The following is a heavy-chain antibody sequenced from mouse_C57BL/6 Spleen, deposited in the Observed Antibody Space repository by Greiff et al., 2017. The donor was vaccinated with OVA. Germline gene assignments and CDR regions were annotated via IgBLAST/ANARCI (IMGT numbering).Heavy chain of an antibody. J-gene: IGHJ4*01. V-gene: IGHV2-2*01. CDR1: GFSLTSYG. CDR2: IWSGGST. CDR3: ARKITTVVAHYAMDY. Sequence: VQLKESGPGLVQPSQSLSITCTVSGFSLTSYGVHWVRQSPGKGLEWLGVIWSGGSTDYNAAFISRLSISKDNSKSQVFFKMNSLQADDTAIYYCARKITTVVAHYAMDYWGQGTSVTVSS. D-gene: IGHD1-1*01.